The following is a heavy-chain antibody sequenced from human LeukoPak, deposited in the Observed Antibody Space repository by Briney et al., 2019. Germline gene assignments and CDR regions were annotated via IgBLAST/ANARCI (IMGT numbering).Heavy chain of an antibody. CDR1: GGSISSGSYY. V-gene: IGHV4-61*02. CDR3: ARGPHYYYDSSGYYEDAFDI. J-gene: IGHJ3*02. CDR2: IYTSGST. D-gene: IGHD3-22*01. Sequence: SETLSLTCTVSGGSISSGSYYWSWIRQPAGKGLEWIGRIYTSGSTNYNPSLKSRVTISVDTSKNQFSLKLSSVTAADTAVYYCARGPHYYYDSSGYYEDAFDIWGQGTMVTVSS.